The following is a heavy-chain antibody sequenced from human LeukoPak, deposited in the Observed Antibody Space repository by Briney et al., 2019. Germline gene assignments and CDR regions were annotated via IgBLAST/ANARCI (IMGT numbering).Heavy chain of an antibody. CDR2: LYHSGST. J-gene: IGHJ4*02. V-gene: IGHV4-38-2*02. Sequence: SETLPLTCTVSGYSISSGYYWGWIRPPPGKGLEWIGSLYHSGSTYYSPSLSSRVTMSVDTSKNHFSLKLTSVTAADTAIYHCARIHSHAYSSYWGQGTLVTVSS. D-gene: IGHD3-16*01. CDR1: GYSISSGYY. CDR3: ARIHSHAYSSY.